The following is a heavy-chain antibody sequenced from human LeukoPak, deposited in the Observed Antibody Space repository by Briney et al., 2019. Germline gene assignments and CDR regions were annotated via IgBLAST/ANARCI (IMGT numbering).Heavy chain of an antibody. J-gene: IGHJ4*02. V-gene: IGHV3-23*01. Sequence: QSGGSLRLSCAASGFTFSNFAMNWVRQAPGKGLEWVSTISGSGGSTYYADSVKGRLTISGDNSKNTLYLQMNSLRAEDTAVYYCAKMVHTEQWLVPFDYWGQGTLVTVSS. D-gene: IGHD6-19*01. CDR3: AKMVHTEQWLVPFDY. CDR1: GFTFSNFA. CDR2: ISGSGGST.